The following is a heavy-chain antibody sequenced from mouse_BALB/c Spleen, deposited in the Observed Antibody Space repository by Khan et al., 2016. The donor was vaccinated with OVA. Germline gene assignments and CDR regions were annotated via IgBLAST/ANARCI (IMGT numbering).Heavy chain of an antibody. Sequence: QVRLQQSGSELRSPGSSVKLSCKDFDSEVFPLTYMTWVRQKPGHGFEWIGDILPSIGRTIYGEKFEDRATLDADTVSNTAYLELNSLTSEDSAIYYCSRVITTATAWYLDVWGAGTTVTVSS. J-gene: IGHJ1*01. V-gene: IGHV15-2*02. CDR2: ILPSIGRT. D-gene: IGHD1-2*01. CDR1: DSEVFPLTY. CDR3: SRVITTATAWYLDV.